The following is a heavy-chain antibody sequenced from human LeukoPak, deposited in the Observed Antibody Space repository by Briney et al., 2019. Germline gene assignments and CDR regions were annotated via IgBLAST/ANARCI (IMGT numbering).Heavy chain of an antibody. D-gene: IGHD5-18*01. CDR1: GGSISSSSYF. V-gene: IGHV4-39*01. CDR3: RPLDTTLFNPFNL. Sequence: SETLSLTCTVSGGSISSSSYFWGWLRQPPGKGLEYLGSVYYNGRTFYNPSLESRVTISVDTSKNQFSLELSSVTAADTAVYCARPLDTTLFNPFNLWGQGRMVTVSS. CDR2: VYYNGRT. J-gene: IGHJ3*01.